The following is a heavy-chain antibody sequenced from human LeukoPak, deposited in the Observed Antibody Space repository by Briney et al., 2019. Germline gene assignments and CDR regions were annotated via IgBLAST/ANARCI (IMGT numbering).Heavy chain of an antibody. V-gene: IGHV3-48*03. CDR1: GFTFSSYQ. D-gene: IGHD3-22*01. CDR2: ISSSGKTI. CDR3: VVGEYYDTSGYYRAFQH. Sequence: PGGSLRLSCAASGFTFSSYQMNWVRQAPGKGLEWVSYISSSGKTIYYADSVKGRFTISRDNAKNSLYLQMNSLRAEDTAVYYCVVGEYYDTSGYYRAFQHGGQGTLVTVSS. J-gene: IGHJ1*01.